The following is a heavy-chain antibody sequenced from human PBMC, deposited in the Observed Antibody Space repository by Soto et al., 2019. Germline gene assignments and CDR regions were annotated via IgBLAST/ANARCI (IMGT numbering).Heavy chain of an antibody. CDR3: AKAIIAAAGTVGFPHGYYYYGMDV. CDR1: GFTFSSYA. CDR2: ISGSGGST. D-gene: IGHD6-13*01. V-gene: IGHV3-23*01. Sequence: GSLRLSCAASGFTFSSYAMSWVRQAPGKGLEWVSAISGSGGSTYYADSVKGRFTISRDNSKNTLYLQMNSLRAEDTAVYYCAKAIIAAAGTVGFPHGYYYYGMDVWGQGTTVTISS. J-gene: IGHJ6*02.